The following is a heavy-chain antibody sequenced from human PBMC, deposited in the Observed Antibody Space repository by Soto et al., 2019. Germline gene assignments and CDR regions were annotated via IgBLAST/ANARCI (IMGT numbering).Heavy chain of an antibody. CDR2: IGTAGDT. J-gene: IGHJ6*02. CDR1: GFTFSSYD. Sequence: EVPLVESGGGLVQPGGSLRLSCAASGFTFSSYDMHWVRQATGKGLEWVSAIGTAGDTYYPGSVKGRFTISRENAKNSLYLQMNSLRAGDTAVYYCARVERSYYYYGMDVWGQGTTVTVSS. V-gene: IGHV3-13*01. CDR3: ARVERSYYYYGMDV.